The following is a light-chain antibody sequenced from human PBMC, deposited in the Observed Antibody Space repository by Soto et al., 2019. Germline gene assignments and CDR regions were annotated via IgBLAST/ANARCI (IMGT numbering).Light chain of an antibody. CDR3: QQYAASPRS. CDR2: GAS. CDR1: QSVSNAY. J-gene: IGKJ1*01. Sequence: EIVLTQSPGTLSLSPRERATLSCRASQSVSNAYLAWYQHKVGQSPRLLIYGASNRAPGIPDRFSGSGSGTDHTLSISRLEPEDVAVYYCQQYAASPRSVGQGTQVEVK. V-gene: IGKV3-20*01.